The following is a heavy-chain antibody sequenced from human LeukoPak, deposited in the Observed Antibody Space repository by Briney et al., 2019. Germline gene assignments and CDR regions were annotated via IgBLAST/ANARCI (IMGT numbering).Heavy chain of an antibody. CDR3: AKRDDSSSSDTLDY. CDR2: IRNDGSKK. V-gene: IGHV3-30*02. D-gene: IGHD6-6*01. CDR1: GFTFSSYG. J-gene: IGHJ4*02. Sequence: GGPLRLSCAASGFTFSSYGMHWLRQAPGKGLEGVAFIRNDGSKKYYADSVKGRFTISRDNSKNTLYLQINSLRAEDTAVYYCAKRDDSSSSDTLDYWGQGTLVTVSS.